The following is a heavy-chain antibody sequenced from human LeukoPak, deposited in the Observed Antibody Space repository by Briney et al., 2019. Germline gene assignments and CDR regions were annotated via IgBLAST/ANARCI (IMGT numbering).Heavy chain of an antibody. Sequence: PGGSLRLSCAASGFGFSSYAMHWVRQAPGKGLEWVAFIRHDGSHHYHGGSVKGRFTISRDNSKNTLYLEMTSLRPEDTAVYYCAKVRLLGALDDAFDVWGQGTMVTV. V-gene: IGHV3-30*02. J-gene: IGHJ3*01. CDR3: AKVRLLGALDDAFDV. D-gene: IGHD3-16*01. CDR2: IRHDGSHH. CDR1: GFGFSSYA.